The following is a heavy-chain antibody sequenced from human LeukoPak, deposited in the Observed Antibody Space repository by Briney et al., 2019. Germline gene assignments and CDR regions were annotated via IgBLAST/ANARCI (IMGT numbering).Heavy chain of an antibody. CDR1: GFTFSTYW. J-gene: IGHJ1*01. CDR2: IKSDGST. CDR3: ARAPSEIGGYYPEYFRH. Sequence: GGSLRLSCAASGFTFSTYWMHWVRQAPGKGLVWVSRIKSDGSTNHADSVKGRFTISRDNAKNTVSLQMNSLRPEDTGVYYCARAPSEIGGYYPEYFRHWGQGTLVTVSS. D-gene: IGHD3-22*01. V-gene: IGHV3-74*01.